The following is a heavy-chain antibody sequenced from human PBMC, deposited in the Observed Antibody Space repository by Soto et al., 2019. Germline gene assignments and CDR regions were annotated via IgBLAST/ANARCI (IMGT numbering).Heavy chain of an antibody. CDR2: INPNSGGT. CDR1: EDTFRNYA. CDR3: AMSGFGELSPYYYYYGMDV. J-gene: IGHJ6*02. Sequence: ASVKCSCKASEDTFRNYAISWVRQAPGQGLEWMGWINPNSGGTNYAQKFQGRVTMTRDTSISTAYMELSRLRSDDTAVYYCAMSGFGELSPYYYYYGMDVWGQGTTVTVSS. V-gene: IGHV1-2*02. D-gene: IGHD3-16*02.